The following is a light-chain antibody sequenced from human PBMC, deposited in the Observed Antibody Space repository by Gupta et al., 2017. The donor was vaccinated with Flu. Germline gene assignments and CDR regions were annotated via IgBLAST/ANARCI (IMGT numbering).Light chain of an antibody. CDR3: GTWDSSLSSYVV. V-gene: IGLV1-51*02. CDR1: SSNIGNNY. Sequence: QSVLTQPPSVSAAPGQKVTISCSGSSSNIGNNYVSWYQQLPGTAPKLLIYENNKRPSGIPDRFSCSKSGTSATLGITGLQTGDEADYDCGTWDSSLSSYVVFGGGTKLTVL. CDR2: ENN. J-gene: IGLJ2*01.